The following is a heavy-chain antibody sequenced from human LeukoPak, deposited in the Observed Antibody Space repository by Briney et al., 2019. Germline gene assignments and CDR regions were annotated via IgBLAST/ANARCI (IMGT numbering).Heavy chain of an antibody. J-gene: IGHJ4*02. CDR1: GGSFSGYY. CDR3: ARHDYGDYFDY. CDR2: INHSGST. V-gene: IGHV4-34*01. Sequence: SETLSLTCAVYGGSFSGYYWSWIRQPPGKGLEWIGEINHSGSTNYNPSLKSRVTISVETSKNQFSLKLSSVTAADSAVYYCARHDYGDYFDYWGQGTLITVSS. D-gene: IGHD4-17*01.